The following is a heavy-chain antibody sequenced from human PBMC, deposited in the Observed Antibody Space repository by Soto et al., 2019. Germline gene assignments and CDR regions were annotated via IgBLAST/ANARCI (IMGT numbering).Heavy chain of an antibody. CDR2: VFYSGRT. CDR3: AREGALLFGGNSDYYSTMDV. Sequence: ETLSLTCTVSGVSVSSSDYYWAWIRQPPGKGLEWIGSVFYSGRTYHNPSLENRVTLSVDTSKNQFSLKLSSVTAADTAFYYCAREGALLFGGNSDYYSTMDVWGQGTTVTVSS. V-gene: IGHV4-39*02. J-gene: IGHJ6*02. D-gene: IGHD2-21*02. CDR1: GVSVSSSDYY.